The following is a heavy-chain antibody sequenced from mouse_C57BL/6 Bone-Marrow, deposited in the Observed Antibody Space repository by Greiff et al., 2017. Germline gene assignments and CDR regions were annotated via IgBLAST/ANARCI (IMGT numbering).Heavy chain of an antibody. CDR1: GFTFKNTY. Sequence: EVQLQQSVAELVRPGASVKLSCTASGFTFKNTYMHWVKQRPEQGLEWIGRIDPANGNTKYAPKFQGQATITADTSSNKAYLQLSSLTSEDTAIYYCARGPWDYWGQGTTLTVSS. CDR3: ARGPWDY. CDR2: IDPANGNT. V-gene: IGHV14-3*01. J-gene: IGHJ2*01.